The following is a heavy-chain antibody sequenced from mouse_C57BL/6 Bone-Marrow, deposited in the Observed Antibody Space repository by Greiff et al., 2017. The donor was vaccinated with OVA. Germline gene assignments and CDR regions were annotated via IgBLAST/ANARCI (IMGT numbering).Heavy chain of an antibody. CDR2: ISYDGSN. CDR3: ARVGGLLRYFDV. D-gene: IGHD1-1*01. CDR1: GYSITSGYY. Sequence: EVKLQESGPGLVKPSQSLSLTCSVTGYSITSGYYWNWIRQLPGNKLEWMGYISYDGSNNYNQSLKNRISITRDTSNNQFFLKLNSVTTEDTATYYCARVGGLLRYFDVWGTGTTVTVSS. J-gene: IGHJ1*03. V-gene: IGHV3-6*01.